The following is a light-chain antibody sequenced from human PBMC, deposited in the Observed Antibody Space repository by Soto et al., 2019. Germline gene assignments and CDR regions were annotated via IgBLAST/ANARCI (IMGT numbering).Light chain of an antibody. CDR3: KQYGSLPYT. J-gene: IGKJ2*01. V-gene: IGKV3-20*01. CDR1: QSVSSSY. Sequence: EIGLTQSPGTLSLSPGERATLSCTASQSVSSSYLAWYQQKPGQAPRLIIYGASDRATGIPDRFSGSGSGTDITLTISRLEPEDLGVYYCKQYGSLPYTFGQGTKLEIK. CDR2: GAS.